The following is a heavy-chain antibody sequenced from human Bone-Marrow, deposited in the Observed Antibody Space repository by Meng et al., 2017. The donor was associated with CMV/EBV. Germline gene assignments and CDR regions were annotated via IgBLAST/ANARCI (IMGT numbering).Heavy chain of an antibody. CDR3: ARLPYSSSSYIDY. D-gene: IGHD6-6*01. V-gene: IGHV4-34*01. J-gene: IGHJ4*02. Sequence: WLRQAPGKGLEWIGEINHSGSTNYNPSLKSRVTISVDTSKNQFSLKLSSVTAADTAVYYCARLPYSSSSYIDYWGQGTLVTVSS. CDR2: INHSGST.